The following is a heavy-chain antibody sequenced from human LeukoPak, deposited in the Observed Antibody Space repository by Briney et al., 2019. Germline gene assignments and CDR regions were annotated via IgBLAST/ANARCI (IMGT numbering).Heavy chain of an antibody. Sequence: ASVKVSCKASGYTFTGYYMHWVRQAPGQGLEWMGWINPNSGGTNYAQKFQGRVTMTRDTSISTAYTELSRLRSDDTAVYYCARDPSITVTTNLDIWGQGTMVTVSS. CDR1: GYTFTGYY. CDR3: ARDPSITVTTNLDI. V-gene: IGHV1-2*02. J-gene: IGHJ3*02. D-gene: IGHD4-17*01. CDR2: INPNSGGT.